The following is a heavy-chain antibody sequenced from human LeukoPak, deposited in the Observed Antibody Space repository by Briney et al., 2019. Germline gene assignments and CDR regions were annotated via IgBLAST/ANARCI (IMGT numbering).Heavy chain of an antibody. CDR2: INRDGSST. CDR3: ARDLQLWDAFDI. Sequence: GGSLRLSCAASGFTFSSYWMHWVRHAPEKGLVWVSRINRDGSSTSYADSVKGRFTISRDNAKNTLYLQMNSLRAEDTAVYYGARDLQLWDAFDIWGQGTMVTVSS. D-gene: IGHD5-18*01. CDR1: GFTFSSYW. V-gene: IGHV3-74*01. J-gene: IGHJ3*02.